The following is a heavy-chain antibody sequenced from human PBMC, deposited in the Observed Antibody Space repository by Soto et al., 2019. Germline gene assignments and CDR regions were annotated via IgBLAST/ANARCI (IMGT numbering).Heavy chain of an antibody. Sequence: SETLSLTCTVSGGSVSSGSYYWSWIRQPPGKGLEWLGYIYYSGTTNYNPSLKSRVTISVDTSKNQFSLKLSSVTAADTAVYYCARSMVRGVMAFDYWGQGTLVTVSS. D-gene: IGHD3-10*01. CDR2: IYYSGTT. CDR1: GGSVSSGSYY. J-gene: IGHJ4*02. CDR3: ARSMVRGVMAFDY. V-gene: IGHV4-61*01.